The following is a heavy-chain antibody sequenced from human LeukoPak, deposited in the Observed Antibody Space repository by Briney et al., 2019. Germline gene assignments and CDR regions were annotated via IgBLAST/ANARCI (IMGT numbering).Heavy chain of an antibody. V-gene: IGHV1-69*13. Sequence: ASVKVSCKASGGSFTNCPFHWVRQAPGQGLEWMGGIIPMFGSTDYAQKFQGRLTITADESTTTAYLELSSLRSEDTAVYYCARGYYDILTHFDYWGQGTLVTVSS. D-gene: IGHD3-9*01. CDR3: ARGYYDILTHFDY. CDR2: IIPMFGST. J-gene: IGHJ4*02. CDR1: GGSFTNCP.